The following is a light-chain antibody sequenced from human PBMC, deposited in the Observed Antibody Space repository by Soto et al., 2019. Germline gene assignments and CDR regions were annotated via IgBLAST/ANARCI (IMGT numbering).Light chain of an antibody. CDR1: QSVGSY. CDR2: DAS. J-gene: IGKJ5*01. Sequence: EFVLTQSPATLSLSPGERATLSCRASQSVGSYLVWYQHKPGQAPRLLIYDASNRATGIPARFSGSGSGTDFTLTISRLEPEDFAVYFCQQRSDWPIPFGQGTRLDMK. CDR3: QQRSDWPIP. V-gene: IGKV3-11*01.